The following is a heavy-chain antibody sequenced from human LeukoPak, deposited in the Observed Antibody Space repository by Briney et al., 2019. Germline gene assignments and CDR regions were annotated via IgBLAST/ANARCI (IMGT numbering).Heavy chain of an antibody. CDR2: ISSDGSNK. CDR1: GFTFSDYD. D-gene: IGHD3-22*01. CDR3: AKNSDFDSSGLSP. V-gene: IGHV3-30*18. J-gene: IGHJ5*02. Sequence: GRSLTLSCAASGFTFSDYDMHWVRQAPGKGLEWVAVISSDGSNKYYADSVKGRFTISRDTSKNTLYLQMNSLRPDDPAVYYCAKNSDFDSSGLSPWGQGTMVTVSS.